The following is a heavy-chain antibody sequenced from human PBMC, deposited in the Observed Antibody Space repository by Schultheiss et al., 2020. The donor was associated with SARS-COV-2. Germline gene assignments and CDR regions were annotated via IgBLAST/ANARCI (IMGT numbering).Heavy chain of an antibody. CDR2: IYYSGST. Sequence: SETLSLTCTVSGGSISRSGYYWGWIRQPPGKGLEWIGYIYYSGSTNYNPSLKSRVTISVDTSKNQFSLKLSSVTAADTAVYYCARVRYYDSSGYYYVNAFDIWGQGTMVTVSS. D-gene: IGHD3-22*01. CDR1: GGSISRSGYY. V-gene: IGHV4-61*08. CDR3: ARVRYYDSSGYYYVNAFDI. J-gene: IGHJ3*02.